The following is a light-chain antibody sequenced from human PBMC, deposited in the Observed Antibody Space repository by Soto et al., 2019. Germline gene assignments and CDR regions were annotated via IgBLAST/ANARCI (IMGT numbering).Light chain of an antibody. Sequence: EIVLTQSPGTLSLSPGERATLSCRASQSIRSNYVAWYQQKPGQGPRLLIYGASSRATGIPARFSGSGSGTEFTLTISSLQSEDYAVYYCHQYNNWPPWTFGQGTKVEIK. CDR2: GAS. V-gene: IGKV3-15*01. CDR1: QSIRSN. J-gene: IGKJ1*01. CDR3: HQYNNWPPWT.